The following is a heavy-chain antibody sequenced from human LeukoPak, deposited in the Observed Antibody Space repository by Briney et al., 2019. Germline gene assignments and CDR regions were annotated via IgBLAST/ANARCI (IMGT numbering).Heavy chain of an antibody. CDR1: GYTFTSYA. CDR3: ARAHFWSGYSYYFDY. V-gene: IGHV1-3*03. CDR2: INAGNGNT. Sequence: ASVKVSCKASGYTFTSYAMHWVRQAPGQRLEWMGWINAGNGNTKYSQEFQGRVTITRDTSASTAYTELSSLRSEDMAVYYCARAHFWSGYSYYFDYWGQGTLVTVSS. D-gene: IGHD3-3*02. J-gene: IGHJ4*02.